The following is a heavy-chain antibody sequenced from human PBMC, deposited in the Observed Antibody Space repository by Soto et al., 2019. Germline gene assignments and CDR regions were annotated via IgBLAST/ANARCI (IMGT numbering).Heavy chain of an antibody. J-gene: IGHJ5*02. CDR2: INPKSRGT. CDR3: ARVTLRAGNWLDP. V-gene: IGHV1-2*02. Sequence: ASVKVSCKASGYTFTDYFIHWVRQAPGQGFEWMGWINPKSRGTTYAQKFQGRVTMTRDTSNTTAYMELRGLRSDDTAIYYCARVTLRAGNWLDPCGQGTLVTVCS. CDR1: GYTFTDYF.